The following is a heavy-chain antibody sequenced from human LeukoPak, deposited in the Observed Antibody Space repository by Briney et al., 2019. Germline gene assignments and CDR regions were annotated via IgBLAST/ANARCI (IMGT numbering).Heavy chain of an antibody. J-gene: IGHJ4*02. D-gene: IGHD6-13*01. CDR1: GFTFSSYS. V-gene: IGHV3-21*01. Sequence: GGSLRLSCAASGFTFSSYSMDWVRQAPGKGLEWVSSISSSSSYIYYADSVKGRFTISRDNAKNSLYLKMNSLRAEDTAVYYCARDRSQQPVDYWGQGTLVTVSS. CDR3: ARDRSQQPVDY. CDR2: ISSSSSYI.